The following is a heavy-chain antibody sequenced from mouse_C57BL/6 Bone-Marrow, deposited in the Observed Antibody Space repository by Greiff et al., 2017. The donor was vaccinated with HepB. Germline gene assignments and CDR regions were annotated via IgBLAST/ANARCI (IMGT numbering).Heavy chain of an antibody. J-gene: IGHJ3*01. CDR2: INPSTGGT. CDR1: GYSFTGYY. Sequence: EVKLQESGPELVKPGASVKISCKASGYSFTGYYMNWVKQSPEKSLEWIGEINPSTGGTTYNQKFKAKATLTVDKSSSTAYMQLKSLTSEDSAVYYCARAPYEYDGDWFAYWGQGTLVTVSA. CDR3: ARAPYEYDGDWFAY. V-gene: IGHV1-42*01. D-gene: IGHD2-4*01.